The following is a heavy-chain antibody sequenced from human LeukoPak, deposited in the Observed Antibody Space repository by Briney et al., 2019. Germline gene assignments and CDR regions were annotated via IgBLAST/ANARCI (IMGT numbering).Heavy chain of an antibody. CDR2: IKEDGSDK. CDR1: GFTFSNYW. V-gene: IGHV3-7*03. CDR3: ATGWLDH. Sequence: GGSLRISCAASGFTFSNYWMSWVRQAPGKGLERVANIKEDGSDKYYVDSVKGRLTISRDHAKDSLYLQMNSLRVEDTAVYYCATGWLDHWGQGALVTVSS. J-gene: IGHJ4*02. D-gene: IGHD2-15*01.